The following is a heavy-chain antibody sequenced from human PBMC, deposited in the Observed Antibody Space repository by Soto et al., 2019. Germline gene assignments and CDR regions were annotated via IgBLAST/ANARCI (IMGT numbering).Heavy chain of an antibody. Sequence: EVQLLESGGGLVQPGGSLRLSCVVSGITFSNYAMSWVRKTPGKGLEWVSGITSDGSTTWYADFVECRFTISRDNSKNTVYLQLNSPRGEDSAVYFCAKSGSSGWPGGEDFWGQGTMVTVSS. CDR2: ITSDGSTT. D-gene: IGHD6-19*01. CDR1: GITFSNYA. V-gene: IGHV3-23*01. J-gene: IGHJ4*02. CDR3: AKSGSSGWPGGEDF.